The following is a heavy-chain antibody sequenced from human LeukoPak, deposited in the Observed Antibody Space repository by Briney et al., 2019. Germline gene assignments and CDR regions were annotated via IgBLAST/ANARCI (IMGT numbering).Heavy chain of an antibody. CDR1: GGSFSGYY. J-gene: IGHJ3*02. D-gene: IGHD2-8*01. Sequence: PSETLSLTCAVYGGSFSGYYWSWIRQPPGKGLEWIGEINHSGSTNYNPSLKSRVTISVDTSNNQFSLKLSSVTAADTAVYYCAREPSDGTIAFDIWGQGTMVTVSS. CDR3: AREPSDGTIAFDI. V-gene: IGHV4-34*01. CDR2: INHSGST.